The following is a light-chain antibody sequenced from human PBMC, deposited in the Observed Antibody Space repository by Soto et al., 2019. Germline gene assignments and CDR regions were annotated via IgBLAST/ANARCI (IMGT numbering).Light chain of an antibody. J-gene: IGKJ5*01. V-gene: IGKV1-12*01. Sequence: DIQMTQSPSSVSASVGDRVTITCRASQDISTWLAWYQQKPGKAPKLLIYAASSLFSGVPSRFSGSGSGTDFTLTISSLQTEDFATYYCHQADSLPLVTFGQGTRLDLK. CDR1: QDISTW. CDR2: AAS. CDR3: HQADSLPLVT.